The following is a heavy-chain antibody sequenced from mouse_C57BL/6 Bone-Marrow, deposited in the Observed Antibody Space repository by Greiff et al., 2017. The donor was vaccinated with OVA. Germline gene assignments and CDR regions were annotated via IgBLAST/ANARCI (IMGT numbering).Heavy chain of an antibody. CDR3: ARDGGVLRDYAMDY. J-gene: IGHJ4*01. D-gene: IGHD1-1*01. CDR2: INYDGSST. Sequence: VQLKESEGGLVQPGSSMKLSCTASGFTFSDYYMAWVRQVPEKGLEWVANINYDGSSTYYLDSLKSRFIISRDNAKNILYLQMSSLKSEDTATYYCARDGGVLRDYAMDYWGQGTSVTVSS. CDR1: GFTFSDYY. V-gene: IGHV5-16*01.